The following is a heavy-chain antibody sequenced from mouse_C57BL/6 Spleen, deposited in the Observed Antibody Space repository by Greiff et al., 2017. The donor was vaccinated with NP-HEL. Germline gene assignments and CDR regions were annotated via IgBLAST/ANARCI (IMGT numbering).Heavy chain of an antibody. V-gene: IGHV1-76*01. CDR1: GYTFTDYY. J-gene: IGHJ4*01. Sequence: QVQLQQSGAELVRPGASVKLSCKASGYTFTDYYINWVKQRPGQGLEWIARIYPGSGNTYYNEKFKGKATLTADKSSSTAYMQLSSLTSEDSAVYFCARRGWGNYYAMDYWGQGTSVTVSS. CDR3: ARRGWGNYYAMDY. CDR2: IYPGSGNT. D-gene: IGHD2-1*01.